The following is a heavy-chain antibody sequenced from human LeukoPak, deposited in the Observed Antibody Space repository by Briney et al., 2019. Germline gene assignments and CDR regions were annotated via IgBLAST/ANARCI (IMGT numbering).Heavy chain of an antibody. CDR3: AKDLATNRIWFGELLVYYYGMDV. J-gene: IGHJ6*02. Sequence: PGGSLRLSCAASGFTFSSYGMHWVRQAPGKGLEWVAVISYDGSNKYYADSVKGRFTISRDNSKNTLYLQMNSLRAEDTAVYYCAKDLATNRIWFGELLVYYYGMDVWGQGTTVTVSS. V-gene: IGHV3-30*18. CDR1: GFTFSSYG. D-gene: IGHD3-10*01. CDR2: ISYDGSNK.